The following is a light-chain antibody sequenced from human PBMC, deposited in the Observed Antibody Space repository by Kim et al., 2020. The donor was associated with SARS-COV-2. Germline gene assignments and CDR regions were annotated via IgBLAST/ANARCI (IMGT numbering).Light chain of an antibody. CDR1: QSVSNK. V-gene: IGKV3-15*01. Sequence: EIVMTQSPATLSVSPGETVTLSCRASQSVSNKLAWYQHKPGQAPRLLMSGASTRAAGIPARFSGSGSGTEFTLTISSLQSEDFAVYYCQQCESLYTFGQGTKLEIK. CDR3: QQCESLYT. CDR2: GAS. J-gene: IGKJ2*01.